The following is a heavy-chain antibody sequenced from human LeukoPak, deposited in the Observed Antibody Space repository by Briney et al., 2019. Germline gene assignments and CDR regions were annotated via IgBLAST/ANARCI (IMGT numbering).Heavy chain of an antibody. J-gene: IGHJ4*02. CDR3: ARDPNTAMVNGGDY. D-gene: IGHD5-18*01. V-gene: IGHV1-69*01. Sequence: SVKVSCKASGGTFSSYAISWVRQAPGQGHEWMVGIIPIFGTANYAQKFQGRVTITADESTSTAYMELSSLRSEDTAVYYCARDPNTAMVNGGDYWGQGTLVTVSS. CDR2: IIPIFGTA. CDR1: GGTFSSYA.